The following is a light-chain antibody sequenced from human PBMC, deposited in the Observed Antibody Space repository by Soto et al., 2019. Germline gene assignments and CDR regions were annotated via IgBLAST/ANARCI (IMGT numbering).Light chain of an antibody. CDR1: QSVSSSY. V-gene: IGKV3-20*01. Sequence: EIVLTQSPGTLSLSPGERATLSCRASQSVSSSYLAWYQQKPGQAPRLLIYGASSRATGIPDRFSGCGSGTDFTLTISRLEPEDFAVYYCQQYGSSPPRLTFGGGTKVEIK. CDR2: GAS. CDR3: QQYGSSPPRLT. J-gene: IGKJ4*01.